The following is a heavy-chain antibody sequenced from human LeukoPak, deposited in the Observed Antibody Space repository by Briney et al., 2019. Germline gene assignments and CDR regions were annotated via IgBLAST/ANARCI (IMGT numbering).Heavy chain of an antibody. CDR1: GFTFSSYA. CDR3: AREREDYDYVWGSYRYAFDI. J-gene: IGHJ3*02. D-gene: IGHD3-16*02. Sequence: QTAGTLRLSCAASGFTFSSYAMHWVRQAPGKGLEYVSAISSNGGSTYYANSVKGSFTISRDNSKNTLYLQMGSLRAEDMAVYYCAREREDYDYVWGSYRYAFDIWGQGTMVTVSS. V-gene: IGHV3-64*01. CDR2: ISSNGGST.